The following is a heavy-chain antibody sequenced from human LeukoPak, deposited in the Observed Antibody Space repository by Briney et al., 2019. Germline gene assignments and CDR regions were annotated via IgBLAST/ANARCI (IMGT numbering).Heavy chain of an antibody. CDR3: ARERITRIHGWFDP. CDR1: GYTFTDYY. D-gene: IGHD5-18*01. V-gene: IGHV1-2*02. J-gene: IGHJ5*02. Sequence: ASVKVSCKASGYTFTDYYMHWVRQAPGQGLEWMGWINPDTGDTNYAQRFQGRVTMTRDTSISTAYMELSRLRSDDTAVYYCARERITRIHGWFDPWAREPWSPSPQ. CDR2: INPDTGDT.